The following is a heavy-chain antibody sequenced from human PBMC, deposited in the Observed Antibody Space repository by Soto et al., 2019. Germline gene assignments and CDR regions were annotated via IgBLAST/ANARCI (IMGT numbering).Heavy chain of an antibody. CDR3: ATPFTPSGYSSGWYMAFDI. D-gene: IGHD6-19*01. J-gene: IGHJ3*02. CDR2: FDPEDGET. CDR1: GYTLTELS. V-gene: IGHV1-24*01. Sequence: GASVKVSCKVSGYTLTELSMHWVRQAPGKGLEWMGGFDPEDGETIYAQKFQGRVTMTEDTSTDTAYMELSSLRSEDTAVYHCATPFTPSGYSSGWYMAFDIRAQRTTVTVSS.